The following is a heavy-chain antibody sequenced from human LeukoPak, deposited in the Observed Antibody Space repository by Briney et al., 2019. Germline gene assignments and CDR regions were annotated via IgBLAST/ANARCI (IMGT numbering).Heavy chain of an antibody. CDR1: GYTFTGYY. J-gene: IGHJ4*02. D-gene: IGHD3-22*01. CDR2: INPNSGGT. CDR3: ARTGKYYYDSSGYQNFDY. V-gene: IGHV1-2*02. Sequence: GASVKVSCKASGYTFTGYYMHWVRQAPGQGLEWMGWINPNSGGTNYAQKFQGRVTMTRDTSISTAYMELSRLRSDDTAVYYCARTGKYYYDSSGYQNFDYWGQGTLVTVSS.